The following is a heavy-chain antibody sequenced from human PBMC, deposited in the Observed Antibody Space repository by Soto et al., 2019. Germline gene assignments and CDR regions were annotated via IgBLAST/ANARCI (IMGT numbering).Heavy chain of an antibody. Sequence: PGGSLRLSCAASVFPFSSYWMHWARPAPGKGLVSVSRINSDGSSTSYADSVKGRFTISRDNAKNTLYLQMNSLRAEDTAVYYCARVPGGDFWSGYTYYYYYMDVWGKGTTVTVSS. J-gene: IGHJ6*03. D-gene: IGHD3-3*01. CDR2: INSDGSST. CDR1: VFPFSSYW. V-gene: IGHV3-74*01. CDR3: ARVPGGDFWSGYTYYYYYMDV.